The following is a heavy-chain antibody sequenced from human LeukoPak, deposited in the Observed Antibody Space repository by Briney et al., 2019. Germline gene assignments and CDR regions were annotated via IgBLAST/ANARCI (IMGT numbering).Heavy chain of an antibody. J-gene: IGHJ3*02. D-gene: IGHD1-14*01. CDR2: VNPNSGGT. CDR1: GYTFTGYY. V-gene: IGHV1-2*02. Sequence: ASVKVSCKTSGYTFTGYYMHWARQAPGQGLEWMGWVNPNSGGTKYAQKFQGRVTMTRDTSISTAYMELSRLRSDDTAVYYCAREGNPDAFDIWGQGTMVTVSS. CDR3: AREGNPDAFDI.